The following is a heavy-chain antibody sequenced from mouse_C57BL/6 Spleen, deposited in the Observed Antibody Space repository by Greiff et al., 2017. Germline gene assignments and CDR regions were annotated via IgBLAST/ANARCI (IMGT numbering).Heavy chain of an antibody. D-gene: IGHD2-3*01. J-gene: IGHJ2*01. Sequence: QVQLQQSGAELVRPGTSVQMSCKASGYTFTNYWLGWAKQRPGHGLEWIGDIYPGGGYTNYNEKFKGKATLTADKSSSTAYMQFSSLTSEDSAIYYCAIYDGYFDDCGQGTTLSVSS. CDR1: GYTFTNYW. CDR3: AIYDGYFDD. CDR2: IYPGGGYT. V-gene: IGHV1-63*01.